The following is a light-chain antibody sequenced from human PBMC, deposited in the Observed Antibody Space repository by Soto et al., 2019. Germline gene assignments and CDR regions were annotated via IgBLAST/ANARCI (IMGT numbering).Light chain of an antibody. CDR2: RAS. V-gene: IGKV3-15*01. CDR1: QSISSN. Sequence: EIVMTQSPATLSVSPGERATLSCRASQSISSNLAWYQQKLGQAPRLLIYRASTRATGIPARFSGSGSGTEFTLPISSLXXEDFALYYCHQYENWPQTFGQGTKVEI. J-gene: IGKJ1*01. CDR3: HQYENWPQT.